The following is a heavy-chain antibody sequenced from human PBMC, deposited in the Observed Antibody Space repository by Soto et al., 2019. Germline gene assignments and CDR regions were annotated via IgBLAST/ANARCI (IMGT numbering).Heavy chain of an antibody. CDR3: ARDGSSQHGDYYYYYGMDV. V-gene: IGHV3-33*01. J-gene: IGHJ6*02. D-gene: IGHD1-26*01. CDR1: GFTFSSYG. Sequence: GGSLRLSCASSGFTFSSYGMHWVRQAPGKGLEWVAVIWYDGSNKYYADSVKGRFTISRDNSKNTLYLQMNSLRAEDTAVYYCARDGSSQHGDYYYYYGMDVWGQGTTVTVSS. CDR2: IWYDGSNK.